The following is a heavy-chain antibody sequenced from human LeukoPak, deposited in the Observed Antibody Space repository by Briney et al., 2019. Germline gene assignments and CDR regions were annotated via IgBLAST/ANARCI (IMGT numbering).Heavy chain of an antibody. CDR2: IYTSGST. CDR3: ARDDHDYSDY. J-gene: IGHJ4*02. Sequence: SETLSLTCTVSGGSISSGSYYWSWIRQPAGKGLEWIGRIYTSGSTNYNPSLKSRVTTSVDTSKNQFSLKLSSVTAADTAVYYCARDDHDYSDYWGQGTLVTVSS. CDR1: GGSISSGSYY. V-gene: IGHV4-61*02.